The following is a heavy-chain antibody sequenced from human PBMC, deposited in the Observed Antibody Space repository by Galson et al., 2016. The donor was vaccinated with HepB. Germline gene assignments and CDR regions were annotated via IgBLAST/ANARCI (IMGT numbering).Heavy chain of an antibody. Sequence: SLRLSCAASGFTFNNHAMNWVRQAPGKGLEWVSTISPSGDNTYYADSVKGRFTISRDIFKNTLYLQMNSLRADDTALYYCARRGINWGFFDYWGQGTLVTVSS. CDR1: GFTFNNHA. V-gene: IGHV3-23*01. CDR2: ISPSGDNT. D-gene: IGHD7-27*01. J-gene: IGHJ4*02. CDR3: ARRGINWGFFDY.